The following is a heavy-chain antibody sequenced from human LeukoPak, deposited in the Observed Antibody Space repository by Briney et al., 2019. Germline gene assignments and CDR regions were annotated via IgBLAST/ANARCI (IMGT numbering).Heavy chain of an antibody. Sequence: SVKVSCKASGYTFTSYAISWVRQAPGQGLEWMGGIIPIFGTANYAQKFQGRVTITADESTSTAYMELSSLRSEDTAVYYCAREGSSSWRFNWFDPWGQGTLVTVSS. CDR2: IIPIFGTA. V-gene: IGHV1-69*13. CDR3: AREGSSSWRFNWFDP. D-gene: IGHD6-13*01. J-gene: IGHJ5*02. CDR1: GYTFTSYA.